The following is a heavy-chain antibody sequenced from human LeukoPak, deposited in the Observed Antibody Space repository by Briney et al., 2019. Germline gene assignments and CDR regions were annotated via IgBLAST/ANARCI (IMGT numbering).Heavy chain of an antibody. CDR3: ARGIIMITFGGDSSVDY. CDR2: INPNTGDT. J-gene: IGHJ4*02. V-gene: IGHV1-2*02. D-gene: IGHD3-16*01. CDR1: GFTFNAYY. Sequence: ASVTVSCKASGFTFNAYYIHWVRQAPGQGLEWMGWINPNTGDTNFAQKFQGRVAMTRDTSLSTAYMELSRLRSDDTAVYYCARGIIMITFGGDSSVDYWGQGTLVTVSS.